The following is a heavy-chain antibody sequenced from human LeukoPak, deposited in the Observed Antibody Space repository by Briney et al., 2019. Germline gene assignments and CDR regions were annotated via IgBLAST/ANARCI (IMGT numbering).Heavy chain of an antibody. Sequence: PGGSLRLSCAASGFTFSSYGMNWVRQAPGKGLEWVSYISSSGSTIYYADSVKGRFTISRDNAKNSLYLQMNSLRAEDTAVYYCARGSSIVVVTATANWFDPWGQGTLVTVSS. CDR2: ISSSGSTI. D-gene: IGHD2-21*02. CDR3: ARGSSIVVVTATANWFDP. J-gene: IGHJ5*02. CDR1: GFTFSSYG. V-gene: IGHV3-48*03.